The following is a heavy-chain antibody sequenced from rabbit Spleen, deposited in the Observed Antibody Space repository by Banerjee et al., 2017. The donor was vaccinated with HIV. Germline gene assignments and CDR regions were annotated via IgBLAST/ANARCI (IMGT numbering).Heavy chain of an antibody. V-gene: IGHV1S45*01. CDR1: GFSLSSGYY. J-gene: IGHJ2*01. D-gene: IGHD1-1*01. CDR2: IMTGSSGST. CDR3: ARNYVNAFDP. Sequence: QEQLVESGGGLVKPGASLTLTCKASGFSLSSGYYMCWVRQAPGKGLEWIGCIMTGSSGSTYYASWAKGRFTITRNTNQNTMTLQLTSLTAADTATYFCARNYVNAFDPWGPGTLVTVS.